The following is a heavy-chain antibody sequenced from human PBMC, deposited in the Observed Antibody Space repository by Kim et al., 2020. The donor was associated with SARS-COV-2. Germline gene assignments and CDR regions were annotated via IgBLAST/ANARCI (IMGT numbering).Heavy chain of an antibody. CDR3: ARVGRGLLSNQHPHYYYGMDV. J-gene: IGHJ6*02. CDR1: GFTFSSYS. D-gene: IGHD1-26*01. CDR2: ISSSSSYI. Sequence: GGSLRLSCAASGFTFSSYSMNWVRQAPGKGLEWVSSISSSSSYIYYADSVKGRFTISRDNAKNSLYLQMNSLRAEDTAVYYCARVGRGLLSNQHPHYYYGMDVWGQGTTVTVSS. V-gene: IGHV3-21*01.